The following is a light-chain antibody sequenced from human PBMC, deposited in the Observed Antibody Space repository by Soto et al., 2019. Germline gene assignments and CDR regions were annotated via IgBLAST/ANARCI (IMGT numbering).Light chain of an antibody. Sequence: QSALTQPASVSGSPGQSITISCTGTSGDVGAYNDVSWYQQHPGKAPKLMIYEVNYRPSGVSSRFSGSKSGITASLTTSGLQAEDEAEYYCSAYASTSTAVFGSGTKLTVL. CDR2: EVN. CDR1: SGDVGAYND. V-gene: IGLV2-14*01. J-gene: IGLJ1*01. CDR3: SAYASTSTAV.